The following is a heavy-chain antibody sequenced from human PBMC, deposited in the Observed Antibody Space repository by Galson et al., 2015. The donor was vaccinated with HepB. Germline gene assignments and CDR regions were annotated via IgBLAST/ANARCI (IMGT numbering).Heavy chain of an antibody. V-gene: IGHV3-23*01. CDR1: GFTFSSYA. CDR2: ISGSGGST. Sequence: SLRLSCAASGFTFSSYAMSWVRQAPGKGLEWVSAISGSGGSTYYADSVKGRFTISRDNSKNTLYLQMNSLRAEDTAVYYCAKDQLRYFDWKLDPWGQGTLVTVSS. CDR3: AKDQLRYFDWKLDP. D-gene: IGHD3-9*01. J-gene: IGHJ5*02.